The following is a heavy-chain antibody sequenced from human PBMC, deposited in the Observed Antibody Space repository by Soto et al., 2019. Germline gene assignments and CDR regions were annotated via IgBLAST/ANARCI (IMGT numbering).Heavy chain of an antibody. J-gene: IGHJ6*02. CDR2: ISGYNGDT. D-gene: IGHD2-21*01. Sequence: QVHVVQSGAEVKKPGASVKVSCKASGYSFTTYGISWVRQAPGQGLEWMGWISGYNGDTNYAQNFPARVTMTTDTSTSTAYMELRSLRSDDTAVYYCAREGVRPYYYYGMDVWGQGTTVTVSS. V-gene: IGHV1-18*01. CDR3: AREGVRPYYYYGMDV. CDR1: GYSFTTYG.